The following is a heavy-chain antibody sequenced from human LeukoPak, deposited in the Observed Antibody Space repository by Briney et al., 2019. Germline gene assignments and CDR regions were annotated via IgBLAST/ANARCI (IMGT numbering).Heavy chain of an antibody. CDR1: GFTFSNYA. D-gene: IGHD3-22*01. CDR3: AKDGRYYDSSEDY. CDR2: ISGSGGST. Sequence: GGSLRLSCAASGFTFSNYAMSWVRQAPGKGLEWVSAISGSGGSTYYADSVKGRFTISRDNSKNTLYLQMNSLRAEDTAVYYCAKDGRYYDSSEDYWGQGTLVTVSS. J-gene: IGHJ4*02. V-gene: IGHV3-23*01.